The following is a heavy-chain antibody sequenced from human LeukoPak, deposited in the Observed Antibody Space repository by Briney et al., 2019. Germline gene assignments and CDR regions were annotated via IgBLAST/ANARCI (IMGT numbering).Heavy chain of an antibody. Sequence: GMSLRLSCAASGFTFSSHGMHWVRQAPGKGLEWVAVIWYDGSHKYYADSVKGRFTISRDNSKNTVDLQMNSLRAEDTALYYCAKSGRQKHSTRWVDDALDVWGQGTMVTVSS. CDR2: IWYDGSHK. CDR1: GFTFSSHG. J-gene: IGHJ3*01. D-gene: IGHD2-2*01. V-gene: IGHV3-33*03. CDR3: AKSGRQKHSTRWVDDALDV.